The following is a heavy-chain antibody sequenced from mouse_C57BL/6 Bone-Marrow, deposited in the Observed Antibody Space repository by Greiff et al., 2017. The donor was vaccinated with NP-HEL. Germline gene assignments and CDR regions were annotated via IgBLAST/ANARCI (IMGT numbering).Heavy chain of an antibody. CDR1: GYSITSGYY. D-gene: IGHD3-3*01. J-gene: IGHJ1*03. CDR2: ISYDGSN. Sequence: VQLKESGPGLVKPSQSLSLTCSVTGYSITSGYYWNWLRQFPGNKLEWMGYISYDGSNNYNPSLKNRISITRDTSKNQFFLKLNSVTTEDTATYYCARRSRRGYWYFDVWGTGTTVTVSS. CDR3: ARRSRRGYWYFDV. V-gene: IGHV3-6*01.